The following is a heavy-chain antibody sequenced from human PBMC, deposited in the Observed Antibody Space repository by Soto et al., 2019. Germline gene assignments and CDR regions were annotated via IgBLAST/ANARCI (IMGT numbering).Heavy chain of an antibody. CDR3: ARETGSHYYGSGSYYASDY. Sequence: QVQLVQSGAEVKKPGASVKVSCKTSGYTFSSYGISWVRQAPGQGLEWMGWISAYNGNTNYAQKLQGRVTMTTDTSTSTAYMELRSLTSDDTAVYYCARETGSHYYGSGSYYASDYWGQGTLVTVSS. CDR1: GYTFSSYG. V-gene: IGHV1-18*01. D-gene: IGHD3-10*01. CDR2: ISAYNGNT. J-gene: IGHJ4*02.